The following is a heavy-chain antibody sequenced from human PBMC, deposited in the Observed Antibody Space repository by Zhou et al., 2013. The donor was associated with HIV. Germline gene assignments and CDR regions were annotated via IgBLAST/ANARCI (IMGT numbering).Heavy chain of an antibody. Sequence: QVQLVQSGAEVKKPGSSVKVSCKASGGTFSSYAISWVRQAPGQGLEWMGGIIPIFGTANYAQKFQGRVTITTDESTSTAYMELSSLRSEDTAVYYCASGERGGHYYDSSGYQGGYYYYYMDVWGKGTTVTVSS. J-gene: IGHJ6*03. D-gene: IGHD3-22*01. V-gene: IGHV1-69*05. CDR2: IIPIFGTA. CDR1: GGTFSSYA. CDR3: ASGERGGHYYDSSGYQGGYYYYYMDV.